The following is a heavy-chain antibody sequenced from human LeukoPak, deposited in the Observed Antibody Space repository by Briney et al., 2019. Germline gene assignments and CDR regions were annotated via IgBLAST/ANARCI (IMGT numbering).Heavy chain of an antibody. Sequence: SETLSLTCTVSGGSISSGDYYWSWIRQPPGKGLEWIGYIYYSGSTYYNPSLKSRVTISVDTSKNQFSLKLSSVTAADTAVYYCASALSGTNDAFDIWGQGTMVTVSS. CDR2: IYYSGST. V-gene: IGHV4-30-4*08. CDR3: ASALSGTNDAFDI. CDR1: GGSISSGDYY. D-gene: IGHD1-14*01. J-gene: IGHJ3*02.